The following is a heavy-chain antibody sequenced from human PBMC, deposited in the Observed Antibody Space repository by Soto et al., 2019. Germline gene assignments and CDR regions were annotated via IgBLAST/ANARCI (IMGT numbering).Heavy chain of an antibody. D-gene: IGHD2-15*01. CDR3: ARGQDCSGGSCYIGWFDP. J-gene: IGHJ5*02. CDR2: IYSGGST. CDR1: GFTVSSNY. Sequence: EVQLVESGGGLVQPGGSLRLSCAASGFTVSSNYMSWVRQAPGKGLEWVSVIYSGGSTYYADSVKGRFTISRDNSKNTLYLQMNRLRAEDTAVYYCARGQDCSGGSCYIGWFDPGGQGTLVTVSS. V-gene: IGHV3-66*01.